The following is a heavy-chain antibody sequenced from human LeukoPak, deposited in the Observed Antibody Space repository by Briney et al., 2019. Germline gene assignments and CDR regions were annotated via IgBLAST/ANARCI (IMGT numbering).Heavy chain of an antibody. CDR2: IYTSGST. CDR3: ARFSKYYYYYMDV. V-gene: IGHV4-61*02. D-gene: IGHD2/OR15-2a*01. J-gene: IGHJ6*03. Sequence: KPSGTLSLTCTVSGGSISSGSYYWSWIRQPAGKGLEWIGRIYTSGSTNYNPSLKSRVTIPVDTSKNQFSLKLSSVTAADTAVYYCARFSKYYYYYMDVWGKGTTVTISS. CDR1: GGSISSGSYY.